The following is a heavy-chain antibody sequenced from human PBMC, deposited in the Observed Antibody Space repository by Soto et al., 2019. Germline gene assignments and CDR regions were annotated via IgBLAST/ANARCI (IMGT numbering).Heavy chain of an antibody. Sequence: EVQLVESGGGLVQPGGSLRLSCAASGFPLSSYWMHWVRKAPGKGLVWVSRINSDGSTTSYADSVKGRFTISRDNAKNTLDLQMNSLRVEDTAVYYCARDLTGSGTYWGQGTLVTVSS. CDR2: INSDGSTT. CDR3: ARDLTGSGTY. J-gene: IGHJ4*02. V-gene: IGHV3-74*01. CDR1: GFPLSSYW. D-gene: IGHD2-15*01.